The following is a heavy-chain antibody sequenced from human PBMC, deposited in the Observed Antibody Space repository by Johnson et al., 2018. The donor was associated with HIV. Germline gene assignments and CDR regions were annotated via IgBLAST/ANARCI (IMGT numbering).Heavy chain of an antibody. CDR3: ARIAVVVQHDAFDI. D-gene: IGHD2-15*01. V-gene: IGHV3-7*01. CDR1: GFTVSSSY. J-gene: IGHJ3*02. Sequence: VQLVESGGGLVQPGGSLRLSCAASGFTVSSSYMSWIRQAPGKGLERVANIKQDGREKYYVDSVEGRFTISRDNAKNTLFLQMNSLRAEDTAVYYCARIAVVVQHDAFDIWGQGTMVTVSS. CDR2: IKQDGREK.